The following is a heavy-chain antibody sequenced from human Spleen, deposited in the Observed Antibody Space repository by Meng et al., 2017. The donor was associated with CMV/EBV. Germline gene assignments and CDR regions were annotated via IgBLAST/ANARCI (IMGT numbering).Heavy chain of an antibody. Sequence: GGSLRLSCAASGFTFSSVGMRWVRQVPGKGLEWVAFFRYDGINRSYADSVNGRFTISRDNAKNSLLLQMSSLRAEDTAVYYCARVRVPHNRNYLPGLDPWGQGTLVTVSS. CDR1: GFTFSSVG. D-gene: IGHD1-7*01. CDR3: ARVRVPHNRNYLPGLDP. J-gene: IGHJ5*02. V-gene: IGHV3-30*02. CDR2: FRYDGINR.